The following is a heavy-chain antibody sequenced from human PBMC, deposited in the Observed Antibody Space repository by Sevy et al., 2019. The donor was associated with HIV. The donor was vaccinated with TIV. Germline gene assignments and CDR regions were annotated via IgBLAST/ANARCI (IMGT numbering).Heavy chain of an antibody. CDR3: ARDHVKDGDLGDYYYFAMDV. V-gene: IGHV3-11*01. CDR2: ISGSDTTM. D-gene: IGHD4-17*01. J-gene: IGHJ6*02. CDR1: GFTLSDYY. Sequence: GGSLRLSCAASGFTLSDYYMSWIRQAPGKGLEWLSYISGSDTTMYYADSLKGRFTISRDNAKNSLYLQMNSLRAEDTAVYYCARDHVKDGDLGDYYYFAMDVWGQGTTVTVS.